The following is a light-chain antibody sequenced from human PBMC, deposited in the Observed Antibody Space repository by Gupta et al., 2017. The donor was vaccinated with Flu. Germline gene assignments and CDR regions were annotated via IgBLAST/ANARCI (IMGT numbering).Light chain of an antibody. CDR1: QSISSW. V-gene: IGKV1-5*03. J-gene: IGKJ2*01. CDR2: KAS. CDR3: LHDNRYSPT. Sequence: IPMTQSPSPLSASVGNRVTITCRASQSISSWLAWYQQKPGKAPKLLIYKASRLESGVPSRFSGSGSGTECTLTISSLQPDDLATEDCLHDNRYSPTFGQGTRLEIK.